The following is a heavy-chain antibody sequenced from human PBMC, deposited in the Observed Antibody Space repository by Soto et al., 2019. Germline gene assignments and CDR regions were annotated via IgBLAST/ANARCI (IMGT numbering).Heavy chain of an antibody. D-gene: IGHD3-16*01. CDR2: ISNDGSDK. CDR1: GFTFSSYG. Sequence: QVHLVESGGGVVQPGTSLRLSCAASGFTFSSYGMHWVRQAPGKGLEWVIVISNDGSDKYHADFVEGRFSISRDNAKNTLYLQMNSLRPEDTAVYYCARSSNNLWGLDGYWGQGTLVTVSS. J-gene: IGHJ4*02. V-gene: IGHV3-30*03. CDR3: ARSSNNLWGLDGY.